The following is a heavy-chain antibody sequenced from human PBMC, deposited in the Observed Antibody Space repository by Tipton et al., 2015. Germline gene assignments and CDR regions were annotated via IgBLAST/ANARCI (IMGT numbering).Heavy chain of an antibody. Sequence: TLSLTCTISGGSISRYYWSWIRQPAGKGLEWIGRMYFGGTTSYNPSLESRVPLSVDTSKNQFSLRLSSVTAADTAVYYCATDTGWVRGGKPFDMWGRGTMVTVSS. CDR3: ATDTGWVRGGKPFDM. CDR2: MYFGGTT. V-gene: IGHV4-4*07. D-gene: IGHD3-10*01. CDR1: GGSISRYY. J-gene: IGHJ3*02.